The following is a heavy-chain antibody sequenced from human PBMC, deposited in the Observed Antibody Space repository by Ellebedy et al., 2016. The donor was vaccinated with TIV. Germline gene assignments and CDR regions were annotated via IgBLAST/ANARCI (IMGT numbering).Heavy chain of an antibody. CDR3: ARQTITGNVGRGFFDI. CDR1: RGSISSTYY. J-gene: IGHJ3*02. V-gene: IGHV4-39*01. CDR2: IDYSGNV. Sequence: SETLSLTXTVSRGSISSTYYWGWIRQPPGKGLEWIGSIDYSGNVYYNPSLKSRVTISVDTSKNQFSLKLSSVTAADTAAYECARQTITGNVGRGFFDIWGQGTMVTVSS. D-gene: IGHD1-20*01.